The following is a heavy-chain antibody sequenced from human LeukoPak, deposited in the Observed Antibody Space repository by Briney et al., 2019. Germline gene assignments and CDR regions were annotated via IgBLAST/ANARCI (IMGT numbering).Heavy chain of an antibody. CDR1: GFTFSSYA. V-gene: IGHV3-23*01. D-gene: IGHD6-6*01. CDR2: ISDSVDST. Sequence: GGSLRLSCAASGFTFSSYAMSWVRQAPGKGLEWVSGISDSVDSTHYADSVKGRFTISSDNSKNTLYLQMNSLRAEDTALYYCAKDLARIGARQSDYWGQGTLVTVSS. J-gene: IGHJ4*02. CDR3: AKDLARIGARQSDY.